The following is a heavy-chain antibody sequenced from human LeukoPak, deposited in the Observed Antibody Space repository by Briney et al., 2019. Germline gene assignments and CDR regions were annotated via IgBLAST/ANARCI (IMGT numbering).Heavy chain of an antibody. J-gene: IGHJ4*02. CDR3: ARDYVGGAFDY. CDR2: INTSGST. Sequence: SDPLSLTCTLSGASISSYYWSWIPQPAGKALGWIERINTSGSTSYNPSPNSRVTLSVHTSKNQFSRKLRSVTATDAAVYYCARDYVGGAFDYWGERTLGTVSS. D-gene: IGHD3-10*02. CDR1: GASISSYY. V-gene: IGHV4-4*07.